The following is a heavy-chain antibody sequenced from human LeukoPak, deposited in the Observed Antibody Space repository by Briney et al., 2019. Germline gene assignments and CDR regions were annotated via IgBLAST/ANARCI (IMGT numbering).Heavy chain of an antibody. J-gene: IGHJ4*02. D-gene: IGHD5-18*01. V-gene: IGHV4-30-2*01. CDR2: IYHSGST. Sequence: LRLSCAASGFTFSSYSMNWVRQAPGKGLEWIGYIYHSGSTYYNPSLKSRVTISVDRSKNQFSLKLSSVTAADTAVYYCARGVTPVYFDYWGQGTLVTVSS. CDR3: ARGVTPVYFDY. CDR1: GFTFSSYS.